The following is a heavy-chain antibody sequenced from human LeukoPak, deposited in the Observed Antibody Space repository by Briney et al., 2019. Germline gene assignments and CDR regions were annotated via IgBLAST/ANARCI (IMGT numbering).Heavy chain of an antibody. CDR2: INAGNGNT. CDR3: ARDPSDLLWFGELFVWFDP. Sequence: GASVKVSCKASGYTFTSYAMHWVRQAPGQRLEWMGWINAGNGNTKYSQKFQGRVTITRDTSANTAYMELSSLRSEDTAVYYCARDPSDLLWFGELFVWFDPWGQGTLVTVSS. J-gene: IGHJ5*02. CDR1: GYTFTSYA. D-gene: IGHD3-10*01. V-gene: IGHV1-3*01.